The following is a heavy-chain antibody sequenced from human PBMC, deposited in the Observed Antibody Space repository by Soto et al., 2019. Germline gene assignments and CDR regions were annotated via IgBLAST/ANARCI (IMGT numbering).Heavy chain of an antibody. CDR3: VRPSLRRTITTRYFDF. Sequence: GGSLRLSCSASGFSFSSYAMHWVRQAPGKGLEYVAGIPGNGASTTYADSVKGRFTISRDNSKNTLYLQITSLRTDDTAFYYCVRPSLRRTITTRYFDFWGQGTLVTVSS. CDR1: GFSFSSYA. D-gene: IGHD4-17*01. CDR2: IPGNGAST. V-gene: IGHV3-64D*08. J-gene: IGHJ4*02.